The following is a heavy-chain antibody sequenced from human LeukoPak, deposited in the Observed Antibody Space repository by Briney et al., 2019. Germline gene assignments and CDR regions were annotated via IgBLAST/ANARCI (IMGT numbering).Heavy chain of an antibody. CDR2: INPSGGST. Sequence: ASVKVSCKASGYTFTSYYMHWVRQAPGQGLEWMGIINPSGGSTSYAQKFQGRVTITADEFTSTAYMELSSLRSEDTAVYYCARAKYYYDSSGYYNHGNRDYYYYGMDVWGQGTTVTVSS. V-gene: IGHV1-46*01. D-gene: IGHD3-22*01. J-gene: IGHJ6*02. CDR1: GYTFTSYY. CDR3: ARAKYYYDSSGYYNHGNRDYYYYGMDV.